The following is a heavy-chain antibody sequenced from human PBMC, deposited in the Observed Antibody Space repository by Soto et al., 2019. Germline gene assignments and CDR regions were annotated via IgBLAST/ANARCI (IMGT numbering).Heavy chain of an antibody. CDR1: RYTFTSYG. Sequence: ASVKVSCKASRYTFTSYGISWVRQAPGQGLEWMGWISAYNGKTNYAQKFRGRVTMTTDTATSTAYMELRSLRSDGTAVYYCARDISDYYYESSGPFDYWGQGTLVTVSS. D-gene: IGHD3-22*01. CDR3: ARDISDYYYESSGPFDY. CDR2: ISAYNGKT. J-gene: IGHJ4*02. V-gene: IGHV1-18*04.